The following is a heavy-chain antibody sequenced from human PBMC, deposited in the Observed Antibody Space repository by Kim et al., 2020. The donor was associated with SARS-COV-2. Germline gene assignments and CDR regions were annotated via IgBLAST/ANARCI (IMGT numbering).Heavy chain of an antibody. CDR2: INHSGST. V-gene: IGHV4-34*01. D-gene: IGHD6-13*01. J-gene: IGHJ6*02. Sequence: SETLSLTCAVYGGSFSGYYWSWIRQPPGKGLEWIGEINHSGSTNYNPSLKSRVTISVDTSKNQFSLKLSSVTAADTAVYYCARGPRWRSSWYEVAKYYYYDYGMDVWGQGTTVTVSS. CDR1: GGSFSGYY. CDR3: ARGPRWRSSWYEVAKYYYYDYGMDV.